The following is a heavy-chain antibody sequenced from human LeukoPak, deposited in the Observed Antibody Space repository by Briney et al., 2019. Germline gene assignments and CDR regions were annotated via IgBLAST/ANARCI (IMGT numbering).Heavy chain of an antibody. V-gene: IGHV4-34*01. CDR3: ASRTPPFDY. Sequence: PSETLSLTCAVYGGSFSGYYWSWIRQPPGKGLEWIGEINHSGSTNYNPSLKSRVTISVDTSKNQFSLKLSSVTAADTAVYYCASRTPPFDYWGQGTLVTVSS. CDR1: GGSFSGYY. J-gene: IGHJ4*02. CDR2: INHSGST. D-gene: IGHD2-15*01.